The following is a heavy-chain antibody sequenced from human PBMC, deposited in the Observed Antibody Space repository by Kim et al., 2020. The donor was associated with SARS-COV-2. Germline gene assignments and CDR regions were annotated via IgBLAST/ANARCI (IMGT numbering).Heavy chain of an antibody. CDR2: ISSSSTFI. CDR1: GFTFSSSS. V-gene: IGHV3-21*01. D-gene: IGHD3-10*01. CDR3: ARDPDYYGSVDSRCFDY. Sequence: GGSLRLSCAASGFTFSSSSMNWVRQAPGKGLEWVSSISSSSTFIYYTDSVKGRFTVSRDNAKNSLYLHMNSLRVEDTAVYYCARDPDYYGSVDSRCFDYWGQGSLVTVSS. J-gene: IGHJ4*02.